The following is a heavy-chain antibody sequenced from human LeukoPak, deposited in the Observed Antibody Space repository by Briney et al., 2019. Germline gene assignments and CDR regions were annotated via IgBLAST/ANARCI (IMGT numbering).Heavy chain of an antibody. CDR1: GYTFTGYY. J-gene: IGHJ6*03. CDR3: ARAYYDFWSGNPYYYMDV. V-gene: IGHV1-2*02. CDR2: INPSSGGT. Sequence: ASVKVSCKASGYTFTGYYMHWVRQAPGQGLEWMGWINPSSGGTNYAQKFQGRVTMTRDTSISTAYMELSRLRSDDTAVYYCARAYYDFWSGNPYYYMDVWGKGSTVTVSS. D-gene: IGHD3-3*01.